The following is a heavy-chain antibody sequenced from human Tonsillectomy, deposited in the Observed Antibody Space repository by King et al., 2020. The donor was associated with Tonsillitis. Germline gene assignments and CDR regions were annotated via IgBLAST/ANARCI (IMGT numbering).Heavy chain of an antibody. CDR1: GFTFSDYG. D-gene: IGHD3-22*01. CDR3: ARALGSSGHRLDY. CDR2: IWYDGSNK. Sequence: VQLVESGGGVVQPGRSLRLSCAASGFTFSDYGIHWVRQAPGKGLEWVAVIWYDGSNKFYADSVKGRFTISRDNSKNTLYLQMNSLRAEDTAVYYCARALGSSGHRLDYWGQGTLVTVSS. V-gene: IGHV3-33*08. J-gene: IGHJ4*02.